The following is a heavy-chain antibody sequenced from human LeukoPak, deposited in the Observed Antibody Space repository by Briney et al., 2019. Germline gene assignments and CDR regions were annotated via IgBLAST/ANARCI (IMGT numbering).Heavy chain of an antibody. CDR2: ISSSGSTI. Sequence: GRSLRLSCAASGFTFSSYEMNWVRQAPGKGLEWVSYISSSGSTIYYADSVKGRFTISRDNAKNSLYLQMNSLRAEDTAVYYCARGETGYSYGPADYWGQGTLVTVSS. V-gene: IGHV3-48*03. CDR1: GFTFSSYE. D-gene: IGHD5-18*01. CDR3: ARGETGYSYGPADY. J-gene: IGHJ4*02.